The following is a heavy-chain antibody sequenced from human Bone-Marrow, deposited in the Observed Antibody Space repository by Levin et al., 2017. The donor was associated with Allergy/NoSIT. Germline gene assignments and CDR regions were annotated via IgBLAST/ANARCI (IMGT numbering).Heavy chain of an antibody. V-gene: IGHV1-18*01. Sequence: ASVKVSCKASGYTFTSYGISWVRQAPGQGLEWMGWISAYNGNTNYAQKLQGRVTMTTDTSTSTAYMELRSLRSDDTAVYYCARENYYDSSGYGSSSLDYWGQGTLVTVSS. J-gene: IGHJ4*02. CDR1: GYTFTSYG. CDR2: ISAYNGNT. CDR3: ARENYYDSSGYGSSSLDY. D-gene: IGHD3-22*01.